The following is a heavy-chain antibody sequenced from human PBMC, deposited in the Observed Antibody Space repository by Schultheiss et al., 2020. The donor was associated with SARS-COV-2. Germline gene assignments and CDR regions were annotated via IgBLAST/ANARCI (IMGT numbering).Heavy chain of an antibody. CDR2: INPNSGGT. Sequence: ASVKVSCKASGGTFSSYAISWVRQAPGQGLEWMGWINPNSGGTNYAQKFQGRVTMTRDTSISTAYMELSRLRSDDTAVYYCARDGSGPYYYYYYGMDVWGQGTTVTVSS. J-gene: IGHJ6*02. CDR3: ARDGSGPYYYYYYGMDV. V-gene: IGHV1-2*02. CDR1: GGTFSSYA. D-gene: IGHD3-10*01.